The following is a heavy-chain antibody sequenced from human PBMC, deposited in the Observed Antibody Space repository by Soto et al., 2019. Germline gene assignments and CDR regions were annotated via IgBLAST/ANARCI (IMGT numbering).Heavy chain of an antibody. D-gene: IGHD1-26*01. CDR2: IYPGDFDT. V-gene: IGHV5-51*01. CDR1: GYSPTSYW. J-gene: IGHJ6*02. Sequence: GESLKNSCKGPGYSPTSYWIGWVCQMHGKGLEWMGIIYPGDFDTSYSPSLQGQVTISADKSISTAYLQWSSLKASDTAMYYCARFRRELLRDYYYYYGMDVWGQGTTVTVSS. CDR3: ARFRRELLRDYYYYYGMDV.